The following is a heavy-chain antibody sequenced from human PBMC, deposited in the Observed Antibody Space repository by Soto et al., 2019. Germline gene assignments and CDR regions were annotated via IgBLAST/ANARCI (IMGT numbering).Heavy chain of an antibody. Sequence: PGGSLRLSCAASGFTFSSYGMVWVRQAPGKGLEWVSGFSGSDGKTYYAESVRGRFTMSRDIGKNTHHLHMNNLRVEDTAVYYCAQTRGLLWFGELRPWGQGTLVTVSS. J-gene: IGHJ5*02. V-gene: IGHV3-23*01. D-gene: IGHD3-10*01. CDR2: FSGSDGKT. CDR3: AQTRGLLWFGELRP. CDR1: GFTFSSYG.